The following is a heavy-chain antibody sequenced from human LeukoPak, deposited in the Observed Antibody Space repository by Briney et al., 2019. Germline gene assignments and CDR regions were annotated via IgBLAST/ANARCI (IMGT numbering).Heavy chain of an antibody. D-gene: IGHD2-15*01. CDR1: GFTFSSYA. CDR3: ARDCDGSCYSFYYYYGMDV. V-gene: IGHV3-30-3*01. J-gene: IGHJ6*02. Sequence: PGRSLRLSCAASGFTFSSYAMHWVRQAPGKRLEWVAVISYDGSNKYYADSVKGRFTISRDNSKNTLYLQMNSLRAEDTAVYYCARDCDGSCYSFYYYYGMDVWGQGTTVTVSS. CDR2: ISYDGSNK.